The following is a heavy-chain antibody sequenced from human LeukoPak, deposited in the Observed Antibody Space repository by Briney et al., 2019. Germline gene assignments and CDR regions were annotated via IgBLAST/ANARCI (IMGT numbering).Heavy chain of an antibody. CDR2: IRATAGTT. CDR3: AKGGYTSHYDY. D-gene: IGHD5-12*01. V-gene: IGHV3-23*01. J-gene: IGHJ4*02. Sequence: GGSLRLSCAASGFTFSSYAVTWVRQAPGKGLQWVSTIRATAGTTYYTDSVKGRFTISRDNSKNTVFLQMNSLRAEGTAVYYCAKGGYTSHYDYWGQGILVTVSS. CDR1: GFTFSSYA.